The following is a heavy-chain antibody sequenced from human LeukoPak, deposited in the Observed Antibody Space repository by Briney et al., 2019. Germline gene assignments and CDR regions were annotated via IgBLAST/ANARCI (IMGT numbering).Heavy chain of an antibody. CDR3: ARSIAARYGAFDI. CDR2: IIPIFGTA. Sequence: RRASVKVSCKPSGYTFTSYAISWVRQAPGQGLEWMGGIIPIFGTANYAQKFQGRVTITTDESTSTAYMELSSLRSEDTAVYYCARSIAARYGAFDIWGQGTMVTVSS. V-gene: IGHV1-69*05. D-gene: IGHD6-6*01. CDR1: GYTFTSYA. J-gene: IGHJ3*02.